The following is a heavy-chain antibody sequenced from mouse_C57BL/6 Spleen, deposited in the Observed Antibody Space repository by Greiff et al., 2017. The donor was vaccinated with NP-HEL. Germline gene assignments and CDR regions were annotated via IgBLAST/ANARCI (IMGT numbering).Heavy chain of an antibody. CDR1: GFNIKDSY. D-gene: IGHD2-4*01. Sequence: EVQLQESGAELVKPGASVKLSCTASGFNIKDSYMHWVKQRTEQGLEWIGRIDPEDGETKYAPKFQGKATITADTSSNTAYLQLSSLTSEDTAVYYCAVGLRLDENYFDYWGQGTTLTVSS. J-gene: IGHJ2*01. CDR3: AVGLRLDENYFDY. V-gene: IGHV14-2*01. CDR2: IDPEDGET.